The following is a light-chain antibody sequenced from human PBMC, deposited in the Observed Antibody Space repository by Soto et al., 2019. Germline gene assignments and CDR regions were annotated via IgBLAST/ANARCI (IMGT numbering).Light chain of an antibody. CDR1: QTISSNY. Sequence: EIVLTQSPGTLSVSPGERATLSCRASQTISSNYLAWYQQKPVQAPSLLIYGTSSRATGIPDRCSGSGSGTNFTLTISRLEHEESEIYYCQQYVSWTFGQGTKVEIK. CDR2: GTS. V-gene: IGKV3-20*01. J-gene: IGKJ1*01. CDR3: QQYVSWT.